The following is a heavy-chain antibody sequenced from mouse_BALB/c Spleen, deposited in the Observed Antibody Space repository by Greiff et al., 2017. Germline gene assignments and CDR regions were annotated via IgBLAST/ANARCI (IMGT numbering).Heavy chain of an antibody. CDR1: GFTFTDYY. CDR3: ARDMGDDDY. V-gene: IGHV7-3*02. Sequence: EVKLVESGGGLVQPGGSLRLSCATSGFTFTDYYMSWVRQPPGKALEWLGFIRNKANGYTTEYSASVKGRFTISRDNSQSILYLQMNTLRAEDSATYYCARDMGDDDYWGQGTTLTVSS. J-gene: IGHJ2*01. CDR2: IRNKANGYTT.